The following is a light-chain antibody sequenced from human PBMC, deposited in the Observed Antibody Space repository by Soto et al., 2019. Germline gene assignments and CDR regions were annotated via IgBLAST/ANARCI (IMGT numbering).Light chain of an antibody. CDR1: QSVNQK. J-gene: IGKJ2*01. CDR2: VAS. V-gene: IGKV3-15*01. Sequence: EIVLTQSPATLSVSPRERATLSCRASQSVNQKLGWYQQKPGQAPRLLIYVASYKTTGIPASFSGSGSGTEYTRAISNLQAEDFAVYYCQQFNNSPHTFGQGTRLEIK. CDR3: QQFNNSPHT.